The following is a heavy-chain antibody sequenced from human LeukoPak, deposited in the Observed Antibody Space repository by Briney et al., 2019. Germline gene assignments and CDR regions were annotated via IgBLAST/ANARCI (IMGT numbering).Heavy chain of an antibody. Sequence: XSAISGSGXXTYYAASVKGRFTISRDNSKNTLYLQMNSLRAEDTAVYYCATAYYYGSGSYYLPYYYYGMDVWGQGTTVTVSS. D-gene: IGHD3-10*01. V-gene: IGHV3-23*01. CDR3: ATAYYYGSGSYYLPYYYYGMDV. J-gene: IGHJ6*02. CDR2: ISGSGXXT.